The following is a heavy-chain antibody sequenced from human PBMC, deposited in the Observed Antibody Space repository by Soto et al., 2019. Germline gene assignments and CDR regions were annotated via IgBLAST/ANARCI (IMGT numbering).Heavy chain of an antibody. V-gene: IGHV3-9*01. CDR1: GFTFDDYA. CDR3: AKVGFWNYFDYYFDY. Sequence: GGSLRLSCAASGFTFDDYAMHWVRQAPGKGLEWVSGISWSSGSIGYADSVKGRFTISRDNAKNSLYLQMNSLRAEDTALYYCAKVGFWNYFDYYFDYWGQGTLVTVSS. J-gene: IGHJ4*02. D-gene: IGHD1-7*01. CDR2: ISWSSGSI.